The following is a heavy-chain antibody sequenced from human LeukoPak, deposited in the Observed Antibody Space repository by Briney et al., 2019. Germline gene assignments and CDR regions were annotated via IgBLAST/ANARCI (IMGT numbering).Heavy chain of an antibody. CDR1: EFTFSSYG. V-gene: IGHV3-33*06. CDR3: AKVQDYYDSSGYFDY. D-gene: IGHD3-22*01. J-gene: IGHJ4*02. Sequence: GGSLRLSCAASEFTFSSYGMHWVRQAPGKGLEWVAVIWYDGSNKYYADSVKGRFTISRDNSKNTLYLQMNSLRAEDTAVYYCAKVQDYYDSSGYFDYWGQGTLVTVSS. CDR2: IWYDGSNK.